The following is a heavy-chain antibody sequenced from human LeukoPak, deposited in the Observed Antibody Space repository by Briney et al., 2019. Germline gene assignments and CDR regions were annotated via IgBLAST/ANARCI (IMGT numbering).Heavy chain of an antibody. J-gene: IGHJ4*02. CDR1: GGTFSSYA. D-gene: IGHD5-12*01. CDR3: ATNPLYSGYDRGDY. Sequence: ASVKVSCKASGGTFSSYAISWVRQAPGKGLEWMGGFDPEDGETIYAQKFQGRVTMTEDTSTDTAYMELSSLRSEDTAVYYCATNPLYSGYDRGDYWGQGTLVTVSS. V-gene: IGHV1-24*01. CDR2: FDPEDGET.